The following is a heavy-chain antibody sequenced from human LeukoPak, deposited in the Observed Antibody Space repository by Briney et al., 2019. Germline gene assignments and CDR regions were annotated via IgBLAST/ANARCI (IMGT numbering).Heavy chain of an antibody. CDR2: INHSGST. V-gene: IGHV4-34*01. Sequence: SETLSLTCAVYGGSFSGYYWSWIRQPPGKGLEWIGEINHSGSTNYNPSLKSRVTISVDTSKNQFSLKLSSVTAADTAVYYCARGRINCSGGSCYRYFDLWGRGTLVTVSS. CDR3: ARGRINCSGGSCYRYFDL. J-gene: IGHJ2*01. CDR1: GGSFSGYY. D-gene: IGHD2-15*01.